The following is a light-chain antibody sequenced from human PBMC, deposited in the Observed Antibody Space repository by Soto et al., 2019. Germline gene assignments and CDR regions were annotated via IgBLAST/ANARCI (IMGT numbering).Light chain of an antibody. Sequence: DIQMTQSPSSVSASVGDRVTISCQASQGISRSLAWYQQKPGKAPKLLIYAASSLQSGVPFRFSGSGFGTDFTLTISSLQPEDSAIYYCQQADTFPITFGQGTRLEIK. CDR2: AAS. CDR1: QGISRS. V-gene: IGKV1D-12*01. J-gene: IGKJ5*01. CDR3: QQADTFPIT.